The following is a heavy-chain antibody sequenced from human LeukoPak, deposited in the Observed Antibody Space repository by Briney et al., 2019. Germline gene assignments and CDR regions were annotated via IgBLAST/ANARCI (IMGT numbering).Heavy chain of an antibody. D-gene: IGHD1-26*01. CDR3: ARDRIVGAIGRWFDP. CDR1: GYTFTSYY. V-gene: IGHV1-46*01. Sequence: ASVKVSCKASGYTFTSYYMHWVRQAPGQGLEWMGIINPCGGSTSYAQKFQGRVTMTRDMSTSTVYIELSSPRSEDTAVYYCARDRIVGAIGRWFDPWGQGTLVTVSS. J-gene: IGHJ5*02. CDR2: INPCGGST.